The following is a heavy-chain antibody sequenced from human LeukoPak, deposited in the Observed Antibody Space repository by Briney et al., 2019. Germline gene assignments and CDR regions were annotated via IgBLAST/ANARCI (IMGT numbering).Heavy chain of an antibody. CDR1: GYTFTGYY. Sequence: ASVKVSCKASGYTFTGYYMHWVRQAPGQGLEWMGWLNPNSGGTNYAQKFQGRVTMTRDTSMSTAYMELSRLRSDDTAVYYCARDLSDYYYDSSGYYGYWGQGTLVTVSS. J-gene: IGHJ4*02. V-gene: IGHV1-2*02. CDR3: ARDLSDYYYDSSGYYGY. D-gene: IGHD3-22*01. CDR2: LNPNSGGT.